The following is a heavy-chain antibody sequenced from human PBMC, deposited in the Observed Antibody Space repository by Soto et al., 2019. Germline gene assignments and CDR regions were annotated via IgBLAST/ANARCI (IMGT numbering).Heavy chain of an antibody. CDR1: GFMFSSAW. D-gene: IGHD1-1*01. V-gene: IGHV3-15*01. CDR3: VEGWNDF. J-gene: IGHJ4*02. Sequence: EVQVVESGGDLVEPGGSLRLSCVTSGFMFSSAWMSWVRQAPGKGLEWVARIKSTKDGWARDYAAPVNGRFSISRDDSKSTVYLQMNSLRAEDTALYYCVEGWNDFWGQGTLVTVSS. CDR2: IKSTKDGWAR.